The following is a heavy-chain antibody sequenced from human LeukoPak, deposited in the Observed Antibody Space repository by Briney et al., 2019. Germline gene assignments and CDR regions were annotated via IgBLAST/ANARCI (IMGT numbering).Heavy chain of an antibody. Sequence: SETLSLTCTVSGGSFSSGSYYWSWIGQPPGKGLEWIGYIYYSGSTNYNPSLKSRVTISVDTSKNQFSLKLSSVTAADTAVYYCARAPTGDGGLFDYWGQGTLVTVSS. CDR1: GGSFSSGSYY. CDR3: ARAPTGDGGLFDY. CDR2: IYYSGST. J-gene: IGHJ4*02. D-gene: IGHD7-27*01. V-gene: IGHV4-61*01.